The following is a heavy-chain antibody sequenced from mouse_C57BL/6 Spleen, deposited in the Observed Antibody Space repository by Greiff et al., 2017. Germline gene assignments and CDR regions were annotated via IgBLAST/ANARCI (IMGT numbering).Heavy chain of an antibody. J-gene: IGHJ4*01. CDR3: ARHRGYSNYGYAMDY. V-gene: IGHV5-9*01. CDR2: ISGGGGNT. Sequence: EVKLVESGGGLVKPGGSLKLSCAASGFTFSSYTMSWVRQTPEKRLAWVATISGGGGNTYYPDSVKGRFTISRDNAKNTLYLQMSSLRSEDTALYYCARHRGYSNYGYAMDYWGQGTSVTVSS. D-gene: IGHD2-5*01. CDR1: GFTFSSYT.